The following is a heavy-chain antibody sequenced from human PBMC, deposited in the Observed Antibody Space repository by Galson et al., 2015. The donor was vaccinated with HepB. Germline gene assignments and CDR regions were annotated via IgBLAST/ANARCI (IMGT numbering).Heavy chain of an antibody. V-gene: IGHV3-7*01. Sequence: SLRLSCAASGFTFSNYWTSWVRQAPGKGLGWVASIKYDGSEKYYVDSVKGRFTISRDNAKNSLYLQMSSLRAEDTAVYYCAREAIWGQGTRVTVSS. CDR2: IKYDGSEK. CDR1: GFTFSNYW. J-gene: IGHJ3*02. CDR3: AREAI.